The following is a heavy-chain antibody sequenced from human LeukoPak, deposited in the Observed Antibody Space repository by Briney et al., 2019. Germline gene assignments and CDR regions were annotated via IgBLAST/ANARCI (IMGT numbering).Heavy chain of an antibody. Sequence: ASVKVSCKASGYTFTSYYMHWVRQAPGQGLEWMGIINPSGGSTSYAQKFQGRVTMTRDTSTSTVYMELSSLRSEDTAVYYCARSTSGDYSDDDFDYWGQGTLVTVSS. CDR1: GYTFTSYY. D-gene: IGHD4-17*01. J-gene: IGHJ4*02. CDR2: INPSGGST. CDR3: ARSTSGDYSDDDFDY. V-gene: IGHV1-46*01.